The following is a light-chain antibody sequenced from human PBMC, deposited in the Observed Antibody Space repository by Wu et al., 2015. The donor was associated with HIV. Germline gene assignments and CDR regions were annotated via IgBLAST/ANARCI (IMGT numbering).Light chain of an antibody. CDR3: QQRSNWPIT. CDR2: DAS. V-gene: IGKV3D-20*02. CDR1: QSVSSSY. J-gene: IGKJ5*01. Sequence: EIVMTQSPATLSVSPGERVTLSCRASQSVSSSYLAWYQQKPGQAPRLLIYDASNRATGIPARFSGGGSGTDFTLTISSLEPEDFAVYYCQQRSNWPITFGQGTRLEIK.